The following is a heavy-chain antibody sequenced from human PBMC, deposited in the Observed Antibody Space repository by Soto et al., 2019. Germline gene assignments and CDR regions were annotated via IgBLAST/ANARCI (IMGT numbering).Heavy chain of an antibody. Sequence: SETLSLTCTVSGGSISSGDYYWSWIRQPPGKGLEWIGYIYYSGSTYYNPSLKSRVTISVDTSKNQFSLKLSSVTAADTAVYYCARGTYYYDSSGSDAFDIWGQGTMVTVSS. CDR3: ARGTYYYDSSGSDAFDI. J-gene: IGHJ3*02. D-gene: IGHD3-22*01. CDR1: GGSISSGDYY. V-gene: IGHV4-30-4*01. CDR2: IYYSGST.